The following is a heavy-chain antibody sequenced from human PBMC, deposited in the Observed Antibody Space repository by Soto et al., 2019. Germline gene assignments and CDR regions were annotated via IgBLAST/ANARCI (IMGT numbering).Heavy chain of an antibody. CDR3: ASLSSGWGALLYYYGMDV. D-gene: IGHD6-19*01. J-gene: IGHJ6*02. CDR2: IIPIFGTA. V-gene: IGHV1-69*13. CDR1: GGTFSSYA. Sequence: SVKVSCKASGGTFSSYAISWVRQAPGQGLEWMGGIIPIFGTANYAQKFQGRVTITADESTSTAYMELSSLRSEDTAVYYCASLSSGWGALLYYYGMDVWGQGTTVTVSS.